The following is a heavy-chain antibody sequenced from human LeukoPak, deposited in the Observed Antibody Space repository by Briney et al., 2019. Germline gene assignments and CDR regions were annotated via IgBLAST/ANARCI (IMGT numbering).Heavy chain of an antibody. J-gene: IGHJ6*03. V-gene: IGHV3-7*01. CDR3: ARVLAVAAYYYYYMDV. D-gene: IGHD6-19*01. CDR2: IKQDGSEK. Sequence: GGSLRLSCAASGFTFSSYWMSWVRQAPGKGLEWVANIKQDGSEKYYVDSVKGRFTISRDNAKNSLYLQMNSLRAEDTAAYYCARVLAVAAYYYYYMDVWGKGTTVTVSS. CDR1: GFTFSSYW.